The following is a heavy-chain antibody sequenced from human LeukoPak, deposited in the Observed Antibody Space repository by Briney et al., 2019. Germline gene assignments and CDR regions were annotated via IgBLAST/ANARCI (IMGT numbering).Heavy chain of an antibody. V-gene: IGHV1-2*02. Sequence: ASVTVSCKASGYTFTGYYMHWVRQAPAQGLEWMGWINPISGGTNYAQKFQGRVTMTMDTSITTTYMALSRLRSDDKAVYYCARDWKYCSSHSCYAGNWFDPWGQGTLVTVSS. CDR2: INPISGGT. D-gene: IGHD2-2*01. J-gene: IGHJ5*02. CDR3: ARDWKYCSSHSCYAGNWFDP. CDR1: GYTFTGYY.